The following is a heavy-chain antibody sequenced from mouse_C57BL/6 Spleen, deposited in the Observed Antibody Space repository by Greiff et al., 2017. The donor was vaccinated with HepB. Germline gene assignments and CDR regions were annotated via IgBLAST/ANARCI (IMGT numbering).Heavy chain of an antibody. V-gene: IGHV1-55*01. CDR1: GYTFTSYW. D-gene: IGHD1-1*01. CDR2: IYPGSGST. J-gene: IGHJ3*01. Sequence: QVQLQQPGAELVKPGASVKMSCKASGYTFTSYWITWVKQRPGQGLEWIGDIYPGSGSTNYNEKFKGKATLTVDTSSSTAYMQLSSLTSEDSAVYYCARSGTTVVAKDWGQGTLVTVSA. CDR3: ARSGTTVVAKD.